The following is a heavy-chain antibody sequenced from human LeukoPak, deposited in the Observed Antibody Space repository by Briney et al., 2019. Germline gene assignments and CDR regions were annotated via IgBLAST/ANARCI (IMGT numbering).Heavy chain of an antibody. V-gene: IGHV1-2*02. D-gene: IGHD2-8*01. CDR3: APTNAYSYYFDY. Sequence: ASVKVSCKASGYTFTGYYIHWVRQAPGQGLEWMGWINPNSGGPNYAQKFQGRVTMTRDTSISTAYMEMSRLRSDDTAVYYCAPTNAYSYYFDYWGQGTLVTVSS. CDR2: INPNSGGP. J-gene: IGHJ4*02. CDR1: GYTFTGYY.